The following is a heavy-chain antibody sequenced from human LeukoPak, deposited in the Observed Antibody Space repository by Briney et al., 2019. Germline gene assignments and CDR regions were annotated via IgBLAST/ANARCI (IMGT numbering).Heavy chain of an antibody. Sequence: GGSLRLSCAASGFTVSSNYMSWVRQAPGKGLEWVSVTYSGGSTYYADSVKGRFTISRDNSKNTLYLQMNSLRAEDTAVYYCARDNGIFGVANFDYWGQGTLVTVSS. V-gene: IGHV3-66*02. J-gene: IGHJ4*02. CDR2: TYSGGST. D-gene: IGHD3-3*01. CDR1: GFTVSSNY. CDR3: ARDNGIFGVANFDY.